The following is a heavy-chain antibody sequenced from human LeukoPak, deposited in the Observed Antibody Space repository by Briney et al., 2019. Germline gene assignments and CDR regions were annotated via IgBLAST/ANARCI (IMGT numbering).Heavy chain of an antibody. CDR1: GGSISSGGYY. J-gene: IGHJ4*02. CDR3: ARMVRGVIGGGFDY. D-gene: IGHD3-10*01. V-gene: IGHV4-31*03. Sequence: SQTLPLTCTVSGGSISSGGYYWSWIRQHPGKGLEWIGYIYYSGSTYYNPSLKSRVNISVDTSKNQFSLKLSSVTAADTAVYYCARMVRGVIGGGFDYWGQGTLVTVSS. CDR2: IYYSGST.